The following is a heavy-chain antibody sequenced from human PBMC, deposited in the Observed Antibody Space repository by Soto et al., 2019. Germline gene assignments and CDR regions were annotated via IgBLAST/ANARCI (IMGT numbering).Heavy chain of an antibody. CDR1: GFSLSTSGVR. J-gene: IGHJ5*02. V-gene: IGHV2-5*02. Sequence: QITLKESGPTLVKPTQTLTLTCTFSGFSLSTSGVRVAWIRQPPGKALEWLALIYWDDDKRYSPSLKSRLTITKDTSKNQVVLTMTKMDPVDTATYYCAHGTEKFDPWGQGTLVTVSS. CDR3: AHGTEKFDP. CDR2: IYWDDDK.